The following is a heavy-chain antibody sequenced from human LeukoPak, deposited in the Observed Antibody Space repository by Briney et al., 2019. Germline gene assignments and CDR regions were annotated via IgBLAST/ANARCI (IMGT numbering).Heavy chain of an antibody. Sequence: GGSLRLSCAASGNYWMHWVRQVPGKGLVWVSHINSDGSWTSYADSVKGRFTISKDYAKNTVYLQMNSLRAEDTAVYYCVSSYETYWGRGTLVTVSS. J-gene: IGHJ4*02. CDR1: GNYW. CDR3: VSSYETY. D-gene: IGHD3-22*01. V-gene: IGHV3-74*01. CDR2: INSDGSWT.